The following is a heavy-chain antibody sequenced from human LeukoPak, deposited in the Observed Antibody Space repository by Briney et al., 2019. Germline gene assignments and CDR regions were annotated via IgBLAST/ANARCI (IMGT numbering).Heavy chain of an antibody. CDR2: INHSGST. D-gene: IGHD3-22*01. Sequence: PSETLSLTCAVYGGSFSGYYWSWIRQPPGKGLEWIGEINHSGSTNYNPSLKSRVTISVDTSKNQFSLKLSSVTAADTAVYYCAGYYYDSSGYSYYYYYGMDVWGQGTTVTVSS. CDR3: AGYYYDSSGYSYYYYYGMDV. J-gene: IGHJ6*02. V-gene: IGHV4-34*01. CDR1: GGSFSGYY.